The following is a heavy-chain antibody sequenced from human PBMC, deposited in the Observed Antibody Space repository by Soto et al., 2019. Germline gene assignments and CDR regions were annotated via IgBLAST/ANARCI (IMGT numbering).Heavy chain of an antibody. Sequence: GGSLRLSCAASGFTFSSYAMSWVRQAPGKGLEWVSAISGSGGSTYYADSVKGRSTISRDNSKNTLYLQMNSLRAEDTAVYYCAKDLWDIVVVPAARRGGYYYYGMDVWGQGTTVTVSS. CDR2: ISGSGGST. J-gene: IGHJ6*02. CDR1: GFTFSSYA. D-gene: IGHD2-2*01. V-gene: IGHV3-23*01. CDR3: AKDLWDIVVVPAARRGGYYYYGMDV.